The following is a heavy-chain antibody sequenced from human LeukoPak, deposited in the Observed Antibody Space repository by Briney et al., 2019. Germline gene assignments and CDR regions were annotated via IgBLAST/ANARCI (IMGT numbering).Heavy chain of an antibody. V-gene: IGHV3-30*02. Sequence: GGSLRLSXAASGFTFCSYGMHWVRQSPGKGLEWVAFIRYDGSNKYYADSVKGRFTISRDNSKNTLYLQMNSLRAEDTAVYYCAKDLAAGTTGGDWFDPWGQGTLVTVSS. CDR2: IRYDGSNK. J-gene: IGHJ5*02. D-gene: IGHD1-7*01. CDR3: AKDLAAGTTGGDWFDP. CDR1: GFTFCSYG.